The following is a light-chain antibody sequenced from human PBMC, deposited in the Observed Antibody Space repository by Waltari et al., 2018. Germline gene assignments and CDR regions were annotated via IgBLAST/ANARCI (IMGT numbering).Light chain of an antibody. CDR3: HQYCSMPYT. CDR2: GAS. CDR1: QSVSYSSDNNNC. Sequence: DIVMTQSPDSLPVSLGERATFNCKSSQSVSYSSDNNNCLAWYQQKPGQPPKLLIYGASTRESGVPDRFSGSGSGTDFSLTISSLQAEDVAVYYCHQYCSMPYTFGQGTKLEIK. V-gene: IGKV4-1*01. J-gene: IGKJ2*01.